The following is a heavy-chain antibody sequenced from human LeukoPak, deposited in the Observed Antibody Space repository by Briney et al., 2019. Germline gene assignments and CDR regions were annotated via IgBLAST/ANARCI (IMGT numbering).Heavy chain of an antibody. V-gene: IGHV1-69*05. CDR1: GGTFSSYA. CDR3: ARASSGYFAFDI. CDR2: IIPIFGKA. J-gene: IGHJ3*02. D-gene: IGHD3-3*01. Sequence: SVKVSCKASGGTFSSYANSLVGQAPGQGLEWMGGIIPIFGKANYAQKFQGRVTVTTDDSTSTAYMELRSLRSEESAVYYGARASSGYFAFDIWGQGTMVTVSS.